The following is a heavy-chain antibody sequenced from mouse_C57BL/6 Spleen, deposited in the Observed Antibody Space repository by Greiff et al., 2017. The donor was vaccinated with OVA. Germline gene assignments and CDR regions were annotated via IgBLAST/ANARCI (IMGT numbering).Heavy chain of an antibody. CDR1: GYSITSGYY. CDR2: ISYDGSN. V-gene: IGHV3-6*01. CDR3: AIGKTGSYWYFDV. J-gene: IGHJ1*03. Sequence: EVQLQQSGPGLVKPSQSLSLTCSVTGYSITSGYYWNWIRQFPGNKLEWMGYISYDGSNNYNPSLKNRISITRDTSKNQFFLKLNSVTTEDTATYYCAIGKTGSYWYFDVWGTGTTVTVSS. D-gene: IGHD4-1*01.